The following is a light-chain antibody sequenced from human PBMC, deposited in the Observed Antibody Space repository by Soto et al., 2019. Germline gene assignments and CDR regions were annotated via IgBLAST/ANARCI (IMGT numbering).Light chain of an antibody. J-gene: IGKJ5*01. Sequence: EIVLTQSPPTLSLSPGERATLSCRASQSVANYLAWYQQQPGQAPRLLIHDTSDRATGIPARFSGSGSGTDFTLTISSLEPEDFAVYYCQQRSSWPLTFGQGTRLEI. CDR2: DTS. CDR3: QQRSSWPLT. V-gene: IGKV3-11*01. CDR1: QSVANY.